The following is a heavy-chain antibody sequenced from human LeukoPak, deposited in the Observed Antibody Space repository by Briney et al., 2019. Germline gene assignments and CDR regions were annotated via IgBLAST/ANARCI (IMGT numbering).Heavy chain of an antibody. J-gene: IGHJ3*02. CDR2: LYTSGRASGST. CDR3: ARLPGGDSNSVVAFDI. CDR1: GGSINYHY. Sequence: PSETLSLTCAVSGGSINYHYWSWIRQPAGKGLEWIGRLYTSGRASGSTNYNPSLRSRVTMSLDSSKNQFSLNLRSVTAADTAVYYCARLPGGDSNSVVAFDIWGQGTMVSVSS. V-gene: IGHV4-4*07. D-gene: IGHD4-17*01.